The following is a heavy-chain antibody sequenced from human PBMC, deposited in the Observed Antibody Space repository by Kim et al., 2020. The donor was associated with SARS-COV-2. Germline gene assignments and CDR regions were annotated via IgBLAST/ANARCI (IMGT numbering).Heavy chain of an antibody. V-gene: IGHV4-39*01. CDR3: ASTPFY. J-gene: IGHJ4*02. CDR2: YYSRRT. Sequence: YYSRRTYYNPSLKSRVTISVDTSKNQFSLKLSSVTAADTAVYYCASTPFYWGQGTLVTVSS.